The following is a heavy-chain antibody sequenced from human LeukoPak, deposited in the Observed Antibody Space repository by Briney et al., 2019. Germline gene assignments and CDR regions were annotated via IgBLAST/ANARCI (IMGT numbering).Heavy chain of an antibody. Sequence: PSETLSLTCAVYGGSFSGYYWSWIRQPPGKGLEWIGEINHSESTNYNPSLKSRVTISVDTSKNQFSLKLSSVTAADTAVYYCARGYSSGWYSVGVYNWFDPWGQGTLVTVSS. D-gene: IGHD6-19*01. CDR1: GGSFSGYY. V-gene: IGHV4-34*01. J-gene: IGHJ5*02. CDR3: ARGYSSGWYSVGVYNWFDP. CDR2: INHSEST.